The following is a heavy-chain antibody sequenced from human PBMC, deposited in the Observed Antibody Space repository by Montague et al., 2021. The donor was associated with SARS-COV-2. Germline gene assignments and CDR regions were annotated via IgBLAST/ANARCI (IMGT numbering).Heavy chain of an antibody. CDR1: GGSISSYY. V-gene: IGHV4-4*07. D-gene: IGHD3-10*01. J-gene: IGHJ6*02. CDR3: AREAWFGDKTSASEYYGMDV. Sequence: SETLSLTCTVSGGSISSYYWSWIRQPAGKGLEWIGRIYTSGSTNYNPSLKSRVTMSVDTSKNQFSLKLSSVTAADTAVYYCAREAWFGDKTSASEYYGMDVGSQGTTVTVPS. CDR2: IYTSGST.